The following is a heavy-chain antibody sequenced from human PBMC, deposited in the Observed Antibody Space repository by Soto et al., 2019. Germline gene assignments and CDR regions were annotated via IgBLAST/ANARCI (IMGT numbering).Heavy chain of an antibody. J-gene: IGHJ4*02. CDR3: ASGLWYGEESFDY. CDR2: ISYDGSNK. D-gene: IGHD3-10*01. V-gene: IGHV3-30-3*01. Sequence: QVQLVESGGGVVQPGRSLRLSCAASGFTFSSYAMHWVRQAPGKGLEWVADISYDGSNKYYADSVKGRFTISRDNSKNPLYLEMKSLRAEDTAVYYCASGLWYGEESFDYWGQGTLVTVSS. CDR1: GFTFSSYA.